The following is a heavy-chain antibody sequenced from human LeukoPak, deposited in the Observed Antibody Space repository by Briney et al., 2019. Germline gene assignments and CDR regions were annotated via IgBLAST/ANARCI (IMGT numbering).Heavy chain of an antibody. V-gene: IGHV3-21*01. Sequence: GGSLTLSCAASGFTFSSYSMNWVRQAPGKGLEWVSSISSSSSYIYYADSVKGRVTISKDNAKNSLYLQMNSLKAEDTAVYYCARDPTYDFWSGYHLDHWGQGTLVTVSS. CDR2: ISSSSSYI. CDR3: ARDPTYDFWSGYHLDH. CDR1: GFTFSSYS. J-gene: IGHJ4*02. D-gene: IGHD3-3*01.